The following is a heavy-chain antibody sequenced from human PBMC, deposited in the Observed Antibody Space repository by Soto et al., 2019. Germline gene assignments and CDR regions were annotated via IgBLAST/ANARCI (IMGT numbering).Heavy chain of an antibody. J-gene: IGHJ6*03. CDR1: GFTLSGYD. CDR3: ARSARPDFYYMDV. V-gene: IGHV3-64*01. D-gene: IGHD6-6*01. Sequence: EVQLAESGGGLAQPGGSLRLSCAASGFTLSGYDMDWVRQAPGKGLEYVSGISSNGVGTYYANSVQGRFTISRDNSKNTVYLQMGSLRPEDMAVYYCARSARPDFYYMDVWGKGTTVTVSS. CDR2: ISSNGVGT.